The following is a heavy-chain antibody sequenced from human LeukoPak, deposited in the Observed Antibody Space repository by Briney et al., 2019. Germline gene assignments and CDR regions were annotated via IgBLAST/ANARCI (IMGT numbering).Heavy chain of an antibody. Sequence: ASVKVSCKASGGTFSSYAISWVRQAPGQGLEWMGGIIPIFGTANSAQKFQGRVTITADESTSTAYMELSSLRSEDTAVYYCARGSYPAGTADYWGQGTLVTVSS. V-gene: IGHV1-69*13. CDR1: GGTFSSYA. J-gene: IGHJ4*02. CDR3: ARGSYPAGTADY. D-gene: IGHD6-13*01. CDR2: IIPIFGTA.